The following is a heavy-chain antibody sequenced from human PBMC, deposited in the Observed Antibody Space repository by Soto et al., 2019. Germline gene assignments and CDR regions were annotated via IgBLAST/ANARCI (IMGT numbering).Heavy chain of an antibody. V-gene: IGHV1-69*13. Sequence: SVKVSCKASGGTFSSYAISWVRQAPGQGLEWMGGIIPIFGTANYAQKFQGRVTITADESTSTAYMELSSLRSEETAVYYCERDNVLRYFDWKTGAQYYYYGMDVWGQVTTVTVSS. CDR1: GGTFSSYA. D-gene: IGHD3-9*01. CDR2: IIPIFGTA. CDR3: ERDNVLRYFDWKTGAQYYYYGMDV. J-gene: IGHJ6*02.